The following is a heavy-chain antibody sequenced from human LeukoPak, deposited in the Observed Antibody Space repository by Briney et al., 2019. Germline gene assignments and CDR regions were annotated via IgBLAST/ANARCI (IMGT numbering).Heavy chain of an antibody. J-gene: IGHJ6*02. Sequence: GGSLRLSCAASGFTFSDSWMSWVRQAPGKGLEWVANMNQDGSAKGYVDSVKGRFTISRDNAKKTLYLQMNSLRAEDTAVYYCARSIGLTGGGVDVWGQGTTVTVSS. CDR3: ARSIGLTGGGVDV. CDR2: MNQDGSAK. CDR1: GFTFSDSW. D-gene: IGHD3-9*01. V-gene: IGHV3-7*03.